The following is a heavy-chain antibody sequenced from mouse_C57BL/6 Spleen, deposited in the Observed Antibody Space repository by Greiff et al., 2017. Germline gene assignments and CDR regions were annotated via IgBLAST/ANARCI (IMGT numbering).Heavy chain of an antibody. D-gene: IGHD2-2*01. J-gene: IGHJ4*01. CDR1: GFTFSDFY. CDR2: SRNKANDYTT. Sequence: EVMLVESGGGLVQSGRSLRLSCATSGFTFSDFYMEWVRQAPGKGLEWIAASRNKANDYTTEYSASVKGRFIVSRDTSQSILYLQMNALRAEDTAIYYCARDAGTYGYMDYWGQGTSVTVSS. V-gene: IGHV7-1*01. CDR3: ARDAGTYGYMDY.